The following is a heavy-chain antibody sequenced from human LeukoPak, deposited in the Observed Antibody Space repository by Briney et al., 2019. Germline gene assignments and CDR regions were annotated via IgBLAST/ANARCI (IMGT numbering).Heavy chain of an antibody. V-gene: IGHV3-30*02. CDR2: IWYDGSNK. J-gene: IGHJ6*02. CDR1: GFTFSSYG. Sequence: GGSLRLSCAASGFTFSSYGMHWVRQAPGKGLEWVAVIWYDGSNKYYADSVKGRFTISRDNSKNTLYLQMNSLRAEDTAVYYCAKGVYYGSSKKYYYYGMDVWGQGTTVTVSS. D-gene: IGHD3-10*01. CDR3: AKGVYYGSSKKYYYYGMDV.